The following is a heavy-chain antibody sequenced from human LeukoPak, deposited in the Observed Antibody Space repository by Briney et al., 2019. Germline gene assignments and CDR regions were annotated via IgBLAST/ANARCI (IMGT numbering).Heavy chain of an antibody. CDR1: GFTFSSYS. V-gene: IGHV3-21*01. Sequence: GGSLRLSCAASGFTFSSYSMNWVRQAPGKGLEWVSSISSSSSYIYYADSVKGRFTISRDNAKNSLYLQKNSLRAEDTAVYYCARDKRSKDIVVVPAAVDYWGQGTLVTVSS. CDR2: ISSSSSYI. J-gene: IGHJ4*02. CDR3: ARDKRSKDIVVVPAAVDY. D-gene: IGHD2-2*01.